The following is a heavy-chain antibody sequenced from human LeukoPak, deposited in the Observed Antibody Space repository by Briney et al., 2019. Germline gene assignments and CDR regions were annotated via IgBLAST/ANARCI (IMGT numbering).Heavy chain of an antibody. CDR1: GFTFSNYS. J-gene: IGHJ4*02. D-gene: IGHD2-2*01. CDR2: ISSSGSTI. V-gene: IGHV3-48*04. CDR3: ARDWYHAIDY. Sequence: GGSLRLSCAASGFTFSNYSMNWVRQAPGKGLEWISYISSSGSTIYYADSVKGRFTISRDNAKNTLYLQMNSLRAEDTAVYYCARDWYHAIDYWGQGTLVTVSS.